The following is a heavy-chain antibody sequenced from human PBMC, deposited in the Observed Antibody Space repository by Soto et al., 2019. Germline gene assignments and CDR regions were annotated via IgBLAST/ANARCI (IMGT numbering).Heavy chain of an antibody. J-gene: IGHJ4*02. CDR3: ASGPSYYDSSGPQTDY. CDR2: IIPIFGTA. CDR1: GGTFSSYA. D-gene: IGHD3-22*01. Sequence: QVQLVQSGAEVKKPGSSVKVSCKASGGTFSSYAISWVRQAPGQGLEWMGGIIPIFGTANYAQKFQGRVTITADESTSPAYMELSSLRSEDTAVYYCASGPSYYDSSGPQTDYWGQGTLVTVSS. V-gene: IGHV1-69*01.